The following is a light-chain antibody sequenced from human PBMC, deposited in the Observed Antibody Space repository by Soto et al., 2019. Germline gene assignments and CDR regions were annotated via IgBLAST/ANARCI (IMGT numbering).Light chain of an antibody. CDR1: QSISSW. V-gene: IGKV1-5*01. CDR3: QQYNSFSYT. CDR2: DAS. Sequence: DIQMTQSPSTLSASVGDRVTITCRASQSISSWLAWYQQKSGIAPKLLIYDASRLESGVPARFSGSGSGTEFTLTISSLQPDDFATYYCQQYNSFSYTFGQGTKADIK. J-gene: IGKJ2*01.